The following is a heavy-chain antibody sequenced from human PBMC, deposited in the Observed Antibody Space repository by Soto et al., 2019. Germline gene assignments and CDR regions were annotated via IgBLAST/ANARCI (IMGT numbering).Heavy chain of an antibody. V-gene: IGHV3-30*18. CDR3: EKDGWDSSGYYYVY. CDR2: ISYDGSNK. J-gene: IGHJ4*02. CDR1: GFTFSSYG. Sequence: PGGSLRLSCAASGFTFSSYGMHWVRQAPGKGLEWVAVISYDGSNKYYADSVKGRFTISRDNSKNTLYLQMNSLRAEDTAVYYCEKDGWDSSGYYYVYWGQGTLVTVSS. D-gene: IGHD3-22*01.